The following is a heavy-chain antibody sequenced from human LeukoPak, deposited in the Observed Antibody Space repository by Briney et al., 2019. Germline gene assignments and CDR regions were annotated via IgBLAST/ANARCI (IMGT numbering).Heavy chain of an antibody. CDR2: IIPIFGTA. D-gene: IGHD5-12*01. CDR3: ARLDIVATINPDRGD. V-gene: IGHV1-69*13. Sequence: SVKVSCKASGGTFSSYAISWVRQAPGQGLEWMGGIIPIFGTANYAQKFQGRVTITADESTSTAYMELGSLRSEDTAVYYCARLDIVATINPDRGDWGQGTLVTVSS. CDR1: GGTFSSYA. J-gene: IGHJ4*02.